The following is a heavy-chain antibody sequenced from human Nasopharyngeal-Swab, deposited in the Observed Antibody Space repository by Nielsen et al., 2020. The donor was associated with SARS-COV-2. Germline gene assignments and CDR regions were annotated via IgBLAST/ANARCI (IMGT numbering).Heavy chain of an antibody. CDR3: ARDEKSQGIFGVVILGQWWFDP. CDR2: INTNTGNP. D-gene: IGHD3-3*01. CDR1: GYTFTSYA. V-gene: IGHV7-4-1*02. J-gene: IGHJ5*02. Sequence: ASVKVSCKASGYTFTSYAMNWVRQAPGQGLEWMGWINTNTGNPTYAQGFTGRFVFSLDTSVSTAYLQISSLKAEDTAVYYCARDEKSQGIFGVVILGQWWFDPWGQGTLVTVSS.